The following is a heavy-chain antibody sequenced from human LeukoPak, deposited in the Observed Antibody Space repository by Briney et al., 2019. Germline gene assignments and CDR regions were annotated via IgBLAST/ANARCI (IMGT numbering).Heavy chain of an antibody. CDR2: IYYSGST. Sequence: PSETLSLTCAVSGGSISTYYWSWIRQPPGKGLEWIGYIYYSGSTNYNPSLKSRVTISVDKSKNQFSLKLNSVTAADTAVYYCARETQYDFWIGSSKSTESYFDYWGQGTLVTVSS. CDR1: GGSISTYY. V-gene: IGHV4-59*12. CDR3: ARETQYDFWIGSSKSTESYFDY. J-gene: IGHJ4*02. D-gene: IGHD3-3*01.